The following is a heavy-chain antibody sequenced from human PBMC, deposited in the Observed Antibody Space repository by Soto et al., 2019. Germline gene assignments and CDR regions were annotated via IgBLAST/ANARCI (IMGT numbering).Heavy chain of an antibody. V-gene: IGHV1-69*04. Sequence: GASVKVSCKASGGTFSGYTISWVRQAPGQGLEWMGRIIPILGIANYAQKFQGRVTITADKSTSTAYMELSSLRSEDTAVYYCARDHPTAPDIVVVPAAIFPYTWFDPWGQGTLVTVSS. D-gene: IGHD2-2*01. J-gene: IGHJ5*02. CDR2: IIPILGIA. CDR3: ARDHPTAPDIVVVPAAIFPYTWFDP. CDR1: GGTFSGYT.